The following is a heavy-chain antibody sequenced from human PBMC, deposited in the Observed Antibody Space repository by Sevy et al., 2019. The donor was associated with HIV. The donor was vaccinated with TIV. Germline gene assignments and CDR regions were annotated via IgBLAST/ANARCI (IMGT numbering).Heavy chain of an antibody. V-gene: IGHV3-7*01. CDR2: IKMDGSEK. J-gene: IGHJ4*02. D-gene: IGHD5-18*01. Sequence: GGSLRLSCAASGFSFSAYWMSWVHQAPGKGLEWVANIKMDGSEKNYVDSVKGRFTISRDNAKNSLYLQMNSLRAEDTAVYFCARGGYRYGDYRGQGTLVTVSS. CDR3: ARGGYRYGDY. CDR1: GFSFSAYW.